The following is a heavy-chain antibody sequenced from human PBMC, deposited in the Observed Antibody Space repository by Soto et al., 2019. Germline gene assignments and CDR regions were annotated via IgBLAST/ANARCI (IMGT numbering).Heavy chain of an antibody. J-gene: IGHJ6*02. V-gene: IGHV5-51*01. D-gene: IGHD3-10*01. Sequence: GESVKISCXGAGYRFTSYWIDWVRQMPGKGLEWMGTINPGDSDTKYNPSFQGQVTISADKSITTAYLQWSSLKASDTAIYYCARHRAYYGLAVWGQGTTVTVSS. CDR2: INPGDSDT. CDR1: GYRFTSYW. CDR3: ARHRAYYGLAV.